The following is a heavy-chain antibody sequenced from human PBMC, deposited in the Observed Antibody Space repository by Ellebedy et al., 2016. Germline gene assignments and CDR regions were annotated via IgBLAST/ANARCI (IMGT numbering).Heavy chain of an antibody. CDR2: IYGGGTS. CDR3: VTRHNGAFDF. Sequence: GGSLRLSXAASGFIVSSNDMSWVRQAPGKGLELVSLIYGGGTSYYADSVKGRFTISRDNSKKTLYLQMSGLGAEDTAVYYCVTRHNGAFDFWGQGTMVTVSS. CDR1: GFIVSSND. V-gene: IGHV3-53*01. D-gene: IGHD1-14*01. J-gene: IGHJ3*01.